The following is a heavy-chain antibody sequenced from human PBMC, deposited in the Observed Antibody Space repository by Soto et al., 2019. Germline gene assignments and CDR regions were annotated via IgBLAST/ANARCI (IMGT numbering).Heavy chain of an antibody. CDR2: INWKSDI. CDR1: GFTFDDNA. Sequence: GGSLVLSCAVSGFTFDDNAMHWVRQAPEKGLEWVSGINWKSDIGYADSVKGRFTISRDNAENSLYLQMNSLRAEDTALYYCAISQDRGRRTTCIYWGQGTQVTVSS. CDR3: AISQDRGRRTTCIY. J-gene: IGHJ1*01. V-gene: IGHV3-9*01. D-gene: IGHD4-17*01.